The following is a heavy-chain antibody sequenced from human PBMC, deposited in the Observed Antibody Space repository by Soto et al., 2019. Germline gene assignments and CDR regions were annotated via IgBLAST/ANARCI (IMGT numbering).Heavy chain of an antibody. CDR2: ISTDKGYT. J-gene: IGHJ2*01. V-gene: IGHV1-18*01. CDR1: GDTFINFG. D-gene: IGHD2-8*02. Sequence: VQLVQSGAEVKEPGASVKVSCKASGDTFINFGITWVRQAPGQGLEWVGWISTDKGYTTYAEKFQGRVSMTADTSTNTSYMDLSSLISDDTAVYYCARDRDCGTGGNCRPEWHVDYWGGCTLVTVTS. CDR3: ARDRDCGTGGNCRPEWHVDY.